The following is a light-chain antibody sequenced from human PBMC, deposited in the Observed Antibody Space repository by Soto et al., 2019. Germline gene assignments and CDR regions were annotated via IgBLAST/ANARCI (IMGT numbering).Light chain of an antibody. V-gene: IGKV3-20*01. CDR3: QHYGNSPPSVT. Sequence: DILLTQSPSSLSLSPGGRATVACRSSQSIGSSYLGWYQQKPRQAPRLLIFGISSRATGIPDRFSGGGSGTDFTLTINRLEPEDFAVYYCQHYGNSPPSVTFGPGTKVDIK. J-gene: IGKJ3*01. CDR2: GIS. CDR1: QSIGSSY.